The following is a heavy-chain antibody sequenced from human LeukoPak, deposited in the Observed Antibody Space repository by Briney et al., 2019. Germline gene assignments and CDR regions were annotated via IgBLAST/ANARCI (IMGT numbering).Heavy chain of an antibody. Sequence: GGSLRLSCAASGFRFSACGMHWVRQTPDKGLEWLAVLSYNGIETYYADSVKGRFTISRDNSKNTLHLQMNSLRVEDTAVYYCVKEQSYGAYRVADYWGQGTLVTVSS. V-gene: IGHV3-30*18. CDR1: GFRFSACG. D-gene: IGHD3-16*01. CDR3: VKEQSYGAYRVADY. CDR2: LSYNGIET. J-gene: IGHJ4*02.